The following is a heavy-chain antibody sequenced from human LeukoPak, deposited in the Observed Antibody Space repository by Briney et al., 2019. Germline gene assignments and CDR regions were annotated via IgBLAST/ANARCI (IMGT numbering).Heavy chain of an antibody. Sequence: GGSLRLSCAASGFTVSSNYISWVRQAPGKELDWVSVIYSGGSTYYADSVKGRFTNSRDNSKNTLYLQMNSLRAEDTAEYYCASRFYSSGYYYGYWGQGTLVTVSS. CDR1: GFTVSSNY. V-gene: IGHV3-66*01. D-gene: IGHD3-22*01. CDR2: IYSGGST. J-gene: IGHJ4*02. CDR3: ASRFYSSGYYYGY.